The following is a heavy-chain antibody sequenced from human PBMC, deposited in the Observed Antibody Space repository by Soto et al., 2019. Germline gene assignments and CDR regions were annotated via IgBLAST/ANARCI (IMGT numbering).Heavy chain of an antibody. CDR3: AREYYDFWSVTYSYYGMDV. CDR1: GGTISRYY. Sequence: PATLCPTCVVSGGTISRYYWRWIRQPPGRGLEWIGNIFSSWTTNYNTSLKSRVTISVDTSKNQVSLILNAVTAADTAVYYCAREYYDFWSVTYSYYGMDVWGHGTTVTVSS. CDR2: IFSSWTT. D-gene: IGHD3-3*01. V-gene: IGHV4-59*01. J-gene: IGHJ6*02.